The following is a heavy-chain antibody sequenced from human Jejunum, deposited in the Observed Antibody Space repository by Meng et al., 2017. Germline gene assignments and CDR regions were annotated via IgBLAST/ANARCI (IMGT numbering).Heavy chain of an antibody. Sequence: QLQAQEPGPGLGKPSGPLSLTCTVSGDSITTNTYWSWVRQSPEKGLEWIGQIDHRGSPYYNPSLKSRVTMSVDKSKSQVSLQLTSVTAADTAVYYCAKHGGYYQHYWGQGTLVTVSS. V-gene: IGHV4-4*02. CDR1: GDSITTNTY. CDR3: AKHGGYYQHY. J-gene: IGHJ4*02. CDR2: IDHRGSP. D-gene: IGHD3-22*01.